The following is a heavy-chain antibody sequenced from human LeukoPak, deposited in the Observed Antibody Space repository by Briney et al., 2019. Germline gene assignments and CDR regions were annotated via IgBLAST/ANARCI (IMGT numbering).Heavy chain of an antibody. V-gene: IGHV3-33*01. D-gene: IGHD2-15*01. Sequence: GGSLRLSCAASGFTFSSYGMHWVRQAPGKGLEWVAVIWYDGSNKYYADSVKGRFTISRDNSKNTLYLQMNSLRAEDTAVYYCARDRDITSYYYGMDVWGQGTTVTVSS. CDR2: IWYDGSNK. CDR1: GFTFSSYG. CDR3: ARDRDITSYYYGMDV. J-gene: IGHJ6*02.